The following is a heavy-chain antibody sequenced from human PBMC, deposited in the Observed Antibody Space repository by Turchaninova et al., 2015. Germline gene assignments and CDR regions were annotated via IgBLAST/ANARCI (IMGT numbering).Heavy chain of an antibody. CDR2: INHSGST. V-gene: IGHV4-34*01. D-gene: IGHD2-15*01. Sequence: QVQLQQWGAGLLKPSETLSLTCAVYGGSFSGYYWSWIRQPPGQGLEWIGEINHSGSTNYNPSLKSRVTISLDTSKNQFSLKLSSVTAADTAVYYCARVEDTEGYYFDYWGQGTLVTVSS. CDR3: ARVEDTEGYYFDY. J-gene: IGHJ4*02. CDR1: GGSFSGYY.